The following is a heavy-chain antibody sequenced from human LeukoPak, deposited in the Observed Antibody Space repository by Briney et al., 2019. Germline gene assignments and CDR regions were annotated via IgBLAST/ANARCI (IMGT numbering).Heavy chain of an antibody. CDR3: AKDQFGAGTYTLGGMDV. CDR2: ISGDGGSI. V-gene: IGHV3-43*02. Sequence: PAGSLRLSCAASGFTFDENAMHWVRQAPGKGLEWVSLISGDGGSIYYADSVKGRFTISRDNSKNSLYLQMNSLRSEDTALYYCAKDQFGAGTYTLGGMDVWGQGTTVTVSS. CDR1: GFTFDENA. D-gene: IGHD3-10*01. J-gene: IGHJ6*02.